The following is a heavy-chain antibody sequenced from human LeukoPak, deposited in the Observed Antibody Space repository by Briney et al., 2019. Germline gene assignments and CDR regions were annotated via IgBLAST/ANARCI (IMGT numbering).Heavy chain of an antibody. V-gene: IGHV4-61*02. D-gene: IGHD2-21*02. CDR2: IYTSGST. Sequence: SETLSLTCTVSGGSISSGSYYWSWIRQPAGKGLEWIGRIYTSGSTNYNPSLKSRVTISVDTSKNQFSLKLSSVIAADTAVYYCARDPVTYTNYWYFDLWGRGTLVTVSS. J-gene: IGHJ2*01. CDR3: ARDPVTYTNYWYFDL. CDR1: GGSISSGSYY.